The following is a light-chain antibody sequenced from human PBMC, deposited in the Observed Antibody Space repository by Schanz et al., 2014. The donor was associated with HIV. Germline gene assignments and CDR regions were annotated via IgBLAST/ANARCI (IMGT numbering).Light chain of an antibody. V-gene: IGLV1-51*01. CDR1: SYSIGNNF. Sequence: QSMLTQPPSVSAAPGQRVTISCSGHSYSIGNNFVSWFQQLPGTAPKLLIYDNYKRPSGIPDRFSGSKSGTSASLAISGLRSEDEAAYYCAVWDDSLSGNVFGTGTKLTVL. CDR2: DNY. J-gene: IGLJ1*01. CDR3: AVWDDSLSGNV.